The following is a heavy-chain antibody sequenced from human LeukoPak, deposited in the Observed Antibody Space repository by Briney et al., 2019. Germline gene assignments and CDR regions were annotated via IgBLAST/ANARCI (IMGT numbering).Heavy chain of an antibody. CDR1: GFTFGDYA. CDR3: SRDFYGSSPSPIDY. D-gene: IGHD6-6*01. Sequence: GGSLSLSCTASGFTFGDYAMSWVHQAPGKGLEWVGFIRSKVYTGTTEYAASVKGRFTVSRDDSKSIAYLQMNSLKTEDTAVYYCSRDFYGSSPSPIDYWGQGTLVTVSS. CDR2: IRSKVYTGTT. J-gene: IGHJ4*02. V-gene: IGHV3-49*04.